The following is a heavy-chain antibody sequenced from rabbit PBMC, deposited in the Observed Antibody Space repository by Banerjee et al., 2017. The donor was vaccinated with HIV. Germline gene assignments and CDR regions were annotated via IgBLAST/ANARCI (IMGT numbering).Heavy chain of an antibody. J-gene: IGHJ4*01. D-gene: IGHD1-1*01. V-gene: IGHV1S45*01. CDR2: IKTGDGSV. CDR1: GFSFSSIYW. CDR3: GRYVDGSGGGFNL. Sequence: QEQLEESGGDLVKPEGSLTLTCTASGFSFSSIYWICWVRQAPGKGLEWIACIKTGDGSVYYASWVNGRFTISKTSSTTVTLQMTSLTVADTATYFCGRYVDGSGGGFNLWGQGTLVTVS.